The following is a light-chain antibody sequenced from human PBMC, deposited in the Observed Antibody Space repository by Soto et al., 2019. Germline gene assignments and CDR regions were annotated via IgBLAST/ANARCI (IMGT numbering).Light chain of an antibody. CDR1: QRASRQY. Sequence: VLTQSPDTLSLSPGDRATLSCRANQRASRQYLSWYQQRPGQPPRLLIYSVSMRADGVPDRFSDSGSGSEFTLTINSLEPEDFAVYYCQDFDSPQWTFGQGTKIE. J-gene: IGKJ1*01. CDR3: QDFDSPQWT. V-gene: IGKV3-20*01. CDR2: SVS.